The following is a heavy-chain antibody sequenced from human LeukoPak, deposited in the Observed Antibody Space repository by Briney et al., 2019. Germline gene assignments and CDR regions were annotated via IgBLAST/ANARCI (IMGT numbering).Heavy chain of an antibody. CDR2: MNPNSGNI. CDR3: ARGPGCISTSCPYYFDY. J-gene: IGHJ4*02. V-gene: IGHV1-8*03. D-gene: IGHD2-2*01. CDR1: GYTFTSHD. Sequence: GASVKVSCKASGYTFTSHDINWVRQATGQGLEWMGWMNPNSGNIGYAQKLQGRVTITRNTSISTAYMELSSLRSEDTAVYYCARGPGCISTSCPYYFDYWGQGTLVTVSS.